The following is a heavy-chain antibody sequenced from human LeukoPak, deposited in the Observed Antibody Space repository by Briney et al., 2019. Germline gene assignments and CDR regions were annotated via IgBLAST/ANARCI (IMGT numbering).Heavy chain of an antibody. CDR1: GFTFSNAW. CDR2: IKSKTDGGTT. CDR3: TTDRTGTITMVRGVINY. Sequence: GGSLRLSCAASGFTFSNAWMNWVCQAPGKGLEWVGRIKSKTDGGTTDYAAPVKGRFTISRDDSKNTLYLQMNSLKTEDTAVYYCTTDRTGTITMVRGVINYWGQGTLVTVSS. D-gene: IGHD3-10*01. V-gene: IGHV3-15*07. J-gene: IGHJ4*02.